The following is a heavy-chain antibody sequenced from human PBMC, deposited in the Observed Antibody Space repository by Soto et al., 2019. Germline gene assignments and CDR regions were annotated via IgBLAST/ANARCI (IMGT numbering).Heavy chain of an antibody. CDR1: GCSISSYY. CDR3: ARYGLDYYYYGMDV. D-gene: IGHD4-17*01. CDR2: IYYSGST. V-gene: IGHV4-59*01. J-gene: IGHJ6*02. Sequence: XETLSLTCTVSGCSISSYYWSWIRQPPGKGLEWIGYIYYSGSTNYNPSLKSRVTISVDTSKNQFSLKLSSVTAADTAVYYCARYGLDYYYYGMDVWGQGTTVTVSS.